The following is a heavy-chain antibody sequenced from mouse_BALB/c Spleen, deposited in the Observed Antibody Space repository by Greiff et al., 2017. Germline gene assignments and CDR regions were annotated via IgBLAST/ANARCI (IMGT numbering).Heavy chain of an antibody. CDR2: INPYNDGT. Sequence: EVKLMESGPELVKPGASVKMSCKASGYTFTSYVMHWVKQKPGQGLEWIGYINPYNDGTKYNEKFKGKATLTSDKSSSTAYMELSSLTSEDSAVYYCARGHIYYGNYGYAMDYWGQGTSVTVSS. CDR3: ARGHIYYGNYGYAMDY. CDR1: GYTFTSYV. D-gene: IGHD2-1*01. V-gene: IGHV1-14*01. J-gene: IGHJ4*01.